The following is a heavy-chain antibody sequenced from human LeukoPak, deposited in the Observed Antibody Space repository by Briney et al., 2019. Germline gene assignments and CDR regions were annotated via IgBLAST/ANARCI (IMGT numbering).Heavy chain of an antibody. J-gene: IGHJ6*02. Sequence: PSETLSLTCAVYGGSFSGYYWSWIRQPPGKGLEWIGEINHSGSTNYNPSLKSRVTISVDTSKNQFSLKLSSVTAADTAVYYCARGRRAHLDWFGKYGMDVWGQGTTVTVSS. CDR1: GGSFSGYY. V-gene: IGHV4-34*01. CDR2: INHSGST. D-gene: IGHD3-9*01. CDR3: ARGRRAHLDWFGKYGMDV.